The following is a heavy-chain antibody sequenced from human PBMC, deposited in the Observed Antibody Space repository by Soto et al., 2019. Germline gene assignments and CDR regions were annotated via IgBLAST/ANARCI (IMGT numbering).Heavy chain of an antibody. CDR2: SYHGGST. V-gene: IGHV4-38-2*01. Sequence: XETLYLTCAVSGYSISSGYYWGWLRQPPGKGLEWIGSSYHGGSTYYNPSLNSRVTLSIDMTNNHVSLIPNSVTAADTAVYYCARVGPWVPYYYDSSPYTFENWFDHWGQGTLATVSS. D-gene: IGHD3-22*01. J-gene: IGHJ5*02. CDR3: ARVGPWVPYYYDSSPYTFENWFDH. CDR1: GYSISSGYY.